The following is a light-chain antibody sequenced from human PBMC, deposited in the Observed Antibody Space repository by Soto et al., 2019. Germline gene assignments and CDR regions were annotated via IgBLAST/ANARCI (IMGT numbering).Light chain of an antibody. Sequence: QSALTQPASVSGSPGQSITISCTGTSSAVGGYNYVSWYQQHPGKAPKLMIYEVSNRPSGVSNRFSGSKSGNTASLTISGLQAEDEADYYCSSYTSSSNLEVVFGGGTNLTVL. J-gene: IGLJ2*01. CDR3: SSYTSSSNLEVV. CDR2: EVS. CDR1: SSAVGGYNY. V-gene: IGLV2-14*01.